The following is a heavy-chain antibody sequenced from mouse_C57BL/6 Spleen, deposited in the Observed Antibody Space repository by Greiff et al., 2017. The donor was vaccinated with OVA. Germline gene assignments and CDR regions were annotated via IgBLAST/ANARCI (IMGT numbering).Heavy chain of an antibody. D-gene: IGHD1-1*01. CDR3: ARNANYYGSSYTWFAY. CDR2: IWSGGST. V-gene: IGHV2-2*01. Sequence: QVQLQQSGPGLVQPSQSLSITCTVSGFSLTSYGVHWVRQSPGKGLEWLGVIWSGGSTDYNAAFISRLSISKDNSKSQVFFKMNSLQADDTDIYDCARNANYYGSSYTWFAYWGQGTLVTVSA. J-gene: IGHJ3*01. CDR1: GFSLTSYG.